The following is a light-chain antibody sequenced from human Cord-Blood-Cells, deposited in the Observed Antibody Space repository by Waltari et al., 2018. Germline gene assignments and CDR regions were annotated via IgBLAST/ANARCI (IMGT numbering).Light chain of an antibody. CDR3: SSYTSSSTLV. CDR1: RSDVGGYNY. V-gene: IGLV2-14*01. J-gene: IGLJ1*01. CDR2: ELS. Sequence: QSPLTQPAAVSGSAGKSLTISCTGTRSDVGGYNYVSWYQRPPGTAPKLMSYELSKRPSAVSNLFSGSNSGNTAPLTISGLQAEAEADYSCSSYTSSSTLVFGTGTKVTVL.